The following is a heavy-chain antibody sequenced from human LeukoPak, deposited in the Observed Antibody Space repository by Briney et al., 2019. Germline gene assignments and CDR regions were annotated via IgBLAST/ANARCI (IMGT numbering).Heavy chain of an antibody. V-gene: IGHV4-39*01. D-gene: IGHD6-19*01. CDR3: ARVSGWFTNWFDP. Sequence: SETLSLTCTVSGGSISSSSYYWGWIRQPPGKGLEWIGSIYYSGSTYYNPSLKSRVTISVDTSKNQFSLKLSSVTAADTAVYYCARVSGWFTNWFDPWGQGTLVTVYS. CDR1: GGSISSSSYY. CDR2: IYYSGST. J-gene: IGHJ5*02.